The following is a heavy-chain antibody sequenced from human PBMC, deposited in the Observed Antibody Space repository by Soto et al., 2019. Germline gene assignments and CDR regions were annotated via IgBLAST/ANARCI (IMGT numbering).Heavy chain of an antibody. Sequence: PSETLSLNCTVSSASISSSSYTWGWIRQPPGKGLEWIGSIYYSGTTYYNPSLNSRVTMSVDTSKNQFSLNLSSVTAADTAVYYCVRRHGLTVDAYYWGQGTLVTVSS. V-gene: IGHV4-39*01. J-gene: IGHJ4*02. CDR3: VRRHGLTVDAYY. D-gene: IGHD2-21*02. CDR1: SASISSSSYT. CDR2: IYYSGTT.